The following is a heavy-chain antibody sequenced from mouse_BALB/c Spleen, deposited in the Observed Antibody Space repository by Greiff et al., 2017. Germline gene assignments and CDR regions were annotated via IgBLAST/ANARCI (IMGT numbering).Heavy chain of an antibody. CDR3: ASQDAMDY. CDR1: GFTFSSYA. CDR2: ISSGGSYT. Sequence: EVMLVESGGGLVKPGGSLKLSCAASGFTFSSYAMSWVRQTPEKRLEWVATISSGGSYTYYPDSVKGRFTISRDNAKNTLYLQMSSLRSEDTAMYYCASQDAMDYWGQGTSVTVSS. J-gene: IGHJ4*01. V-gene: IGHV5-9-1*01.